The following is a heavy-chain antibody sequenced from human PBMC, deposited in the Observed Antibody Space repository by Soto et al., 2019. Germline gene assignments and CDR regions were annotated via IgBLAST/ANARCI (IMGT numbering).Heavy chain of an antibody. Sequence: SETLSLTCAVYGGSFSGYYWSWIRQPPGKGLEWIGEINHSGSTNYNPSLKSRVTISVDTSKNQFSLKLSSVTAADTAVYYCARGRWGPFRVYSAPLDVWGKGTTVTVSS. V-gene: IGHV4-34*01. J-gene: IGHJ6*04. CDR1: GGSFSGYY. CDR2: INHSGST. CDR3: ARGRWGPFRVYSAPLDV. D-gene: IGHD2-8*01.